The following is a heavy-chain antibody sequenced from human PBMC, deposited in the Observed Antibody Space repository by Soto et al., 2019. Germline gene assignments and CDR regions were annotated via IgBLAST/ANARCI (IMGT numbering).Heavy chain of an antibody. CDR1: GGSFSGYY. D-gene: IGHD3-16*01. CDR2: INHSGST. J-gene: IGHJ5*02. V-gene: IGHV4-34*01. Sequence: PSETLSLTCAVYGGSFSGYYWSWIRQPPGKGLEWIGEINHSGSTNYNPSHKSRVTISVDTSKNQFSLKLSSVTAADTAVYYCARVGGEINWFDPWGQGTLVTVSS. CDR3: ARVGGEINWFDP.